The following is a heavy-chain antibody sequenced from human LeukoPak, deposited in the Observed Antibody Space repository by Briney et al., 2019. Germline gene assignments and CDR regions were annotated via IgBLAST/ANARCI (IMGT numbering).Heavy chain of an antibody. CDR1: GITFSYYY. CDR2: ISSSSTST. V-gene: IGHV3-11*06. CDR3: ARDPPNA. D-gene: IGHD2-8*01. Sequence: PGGSLRLSCAASGITFSYYYMSWIRQAPGKGLEWVSYISSSSTSTNYADSVKGRFTISRDNAKNSLYLQMNSLRVEDTAVYYCARDPPNAWGQGTLVTVSS. J-gene: IGHJ5*02.